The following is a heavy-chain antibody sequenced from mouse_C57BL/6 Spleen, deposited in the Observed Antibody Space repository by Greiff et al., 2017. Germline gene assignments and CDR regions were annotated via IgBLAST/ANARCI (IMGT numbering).Heavy chain of an antibody. CDR2: ISYSGST. D-gene: IGHD1-1*01. CDR1: GYSITSGYD. CDR3: ARGPYYYGSSYWYFDV. Sequence: EVKLMESGPGMVKPSQSLSLTCTVTGYSITSGYDWHWIRHFPGNKLEWMGYISYSGSTNYNPSLKSRISITHDTSKNHFFLKLNSVTTEDTATYYCARGPYYYGSSYWYFDVWGTGTTVTVSS. V-gene: IGHV3-1*01. J-gene: IGHJ1*03.